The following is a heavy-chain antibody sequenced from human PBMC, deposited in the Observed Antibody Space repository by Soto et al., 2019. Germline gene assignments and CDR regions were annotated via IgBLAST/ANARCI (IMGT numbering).Heavy chain of an antibody. CDR3: GRVASSSSWTPDY. Sequence: EVQLVVSGGSLVKPGGSLRLSCAASGFTFSSYSMHWVRQVPGKGLEWVSSLTSTSSYTYYADSVKGRFTISRDNAKNSLFLQRNSLRAEDTAVYYCGRVASSSSWTPDYLGQGTLVTVSS. J-gene: IGHJ4*02. CDR1: GFTFSSYS. V-gene: IGHV3-21*02. CDR2: LTSTSSYT. D-gene: IGHD6-13*01.